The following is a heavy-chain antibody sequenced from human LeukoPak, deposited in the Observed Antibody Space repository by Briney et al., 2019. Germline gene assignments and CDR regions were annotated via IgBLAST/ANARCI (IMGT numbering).Heavy chain of an antibody. Sequence: PGGSLRLSCAASGFTFSDYYKSWIRQAPGKALEWVSYVSSGSSTIYYADPVKGRFTVSRDNGKRSLYLHMNNLRAEDTAMYYCARDFFEYSSSSAGYWGQGTLVTVSS. V-gene: IGHV3-11*04. J-gene: IGHJ4*02. CDR3: ARDFFEYSSSSAGY. D-gene: IGHD6-6*01. CDR2: VSSGSSTI. CDR1: GFTFSDYY.